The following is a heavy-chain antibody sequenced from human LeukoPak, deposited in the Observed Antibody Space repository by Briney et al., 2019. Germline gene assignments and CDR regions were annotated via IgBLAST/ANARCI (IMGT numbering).Heavy chain of an antibody. Sequence: GGSLRRSCAASGFTFGDYYVSWIRQAPGKGLEWVSYISSSGSTIYYADSVKGRFTISRDNAKNSLYLQMNSLRAEDTAVYYCARDSLYSYGTDYWGQGTLVTVSS. CDR1: GFTFGDYY. CDR3: ARDSLYSYGTDY. CDR2: ISSSGSTI. V-gene: IGHV3-11*01. J-gene: IGHJ4*02. D-gene: IGHD5-18*01.